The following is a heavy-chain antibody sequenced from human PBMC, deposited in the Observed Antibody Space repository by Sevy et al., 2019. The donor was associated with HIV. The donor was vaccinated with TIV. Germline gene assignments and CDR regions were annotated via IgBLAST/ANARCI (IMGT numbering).Heavy chain of an antibody. J-gene: IGHJ5*01. V-gene: IGHV3-23*01. CDR3: GKEDSEYSYSDS. CDR1: GFTFSSYA. CDR2: IGGNGDYT. D-gene: IGHD3-10*01. Sequence: GGSLRLSCVTSGFTFSSYAMNWVRQAPGKGLEWVSTIGGNGDYTYYADSVKGRFTISRDNSKNTLYLQMNGLRAEDTAVYYCGKEDSEYSYSDSWGQGTLVTVSS.